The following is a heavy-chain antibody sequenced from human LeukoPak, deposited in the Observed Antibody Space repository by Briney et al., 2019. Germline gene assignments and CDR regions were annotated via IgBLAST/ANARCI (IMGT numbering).Heavy chain of an antibody. Sequence: ASVKVSCKASGYTFTSYGISWVRQAPGQGLEWMGWISAYNGNTNYAQKFQGRVTMTEDTSTDTAYMELSSLRSEDTAVYYCATLYSGSLPDAFDIWGQGTMVTVSS. CDR3: ATLYSGSLPDAFDI. V-gene: IGHV1-18*01. J-gene: IGHJ3*02. CDR2: ISAYNGNT. CDR1: GYTFTSYG. D-gene: IGHD1-26*01.